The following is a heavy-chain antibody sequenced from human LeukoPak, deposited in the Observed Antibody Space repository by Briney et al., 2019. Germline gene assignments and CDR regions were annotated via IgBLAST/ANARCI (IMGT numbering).Heavy chain of an antibody. D-gene: IGHD3-22*01. CDR3: AKGSPTYYYDSSGFSGDY. J-gene: IGHJ4*02. V-gene: IGHV3-23*01. CDR2: ISGSGGST. Sequence: LSGGSLRLSCAASGFTFSSYAMSWVRQAPGKGLEWVSAISGSGGSTYYADSVKGRFTISRDNSKNTLYLQMNSLRAGDTAVYYCAKGSPTYYYDSSGFSGDYWGQGTLVTVSS. CDR1: GFTFSSYA.